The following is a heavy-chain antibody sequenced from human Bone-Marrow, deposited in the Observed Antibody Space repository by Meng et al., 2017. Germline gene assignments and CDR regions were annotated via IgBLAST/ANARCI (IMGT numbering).Heavy chain of an antibody. CDR1: GVSVPSSGVA. D-gene: IGHD1-1*01. J-gene: IGHJ4*02. V-gene: IGHV2-5*01. Sequence: ITLEAPCHMLVEPTKTCTLMCAFSGVSVPSSGVAVVCYGLPPGEALEWLTVIYWHDDKRYSTSLGGRLTLTRDQSKHQVVLTVTDFDPADTATYYCGHMSSTVTTGYFNYWGQGLVVTVSS. CDR3: GHMSSTVTTGYFNY. CDR2: IYWHDDK.